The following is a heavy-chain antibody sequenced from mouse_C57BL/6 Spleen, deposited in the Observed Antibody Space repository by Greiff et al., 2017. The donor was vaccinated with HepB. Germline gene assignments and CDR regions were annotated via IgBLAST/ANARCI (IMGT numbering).Heavy chain of an antibody. D-gene: IGHD2-14*01. V-gene: IGHV1-18*01. CDR3: AREGRVPFAY. Sequence: EVQLQESGPELVKPGASVKIPCKASGYTFTDYNMDWVKQSHGKSLEWIGDINPNNGGTIYNQKFKGKATLTVDKSSSTAYLELRSLTSEDTAVDYCAREGRVPFAYWGQGALVTVSA. CDR1: GYTFTDYN. CDR2: INPNNGGT. J-gene: IGHJ3*01.